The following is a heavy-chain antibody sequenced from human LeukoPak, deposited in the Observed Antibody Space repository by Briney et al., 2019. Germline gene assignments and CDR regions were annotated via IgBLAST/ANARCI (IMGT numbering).Heavy chain of an antibody. Sequence: GGSLRLSCAASGFTFSSYGMHWVRQAPGKGLEWVAFIRYDGSNKYYADSVKGRFAISRDNSKNTLYLQMNSLRAEDTAVYYCAKDSIFGTIYYYYMDVWGKGTTVTVSS. CDR2: IRYDGSNK. J-gene: IGHJ6*03. D-gene: IGHD3-3*01. V-gene: IGHV3-30*02. CDR1: GFTFSSYG. CDR3: AKDSIFGTIYYYYMDV.